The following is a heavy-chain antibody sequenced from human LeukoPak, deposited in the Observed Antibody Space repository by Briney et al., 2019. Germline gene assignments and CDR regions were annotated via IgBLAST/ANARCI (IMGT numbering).Heavy chain of an antibody. D-gene: IGHD3-10*01. J-gene: IGHJ4*01. CDR1: GGSISSGSYY. CDR2: IYTSGST. CDR3: ASGDYGAGSPVMRY. Sequence: SETLSLTCTVSGGSISSGSYYWSWIRQPAGKGLEWIGRIYTSGSTNYNPSLKSRVTISVDTSKNQFSLKLSSVTAADTAVYYCASGDYGAGSPVMRYWGHGTLVIVSS. V-gene: IGHV4-61*02.